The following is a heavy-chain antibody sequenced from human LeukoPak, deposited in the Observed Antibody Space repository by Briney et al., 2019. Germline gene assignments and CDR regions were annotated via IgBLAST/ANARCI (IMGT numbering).Heavy chain of an antibody. CDR2: ISGSGGST. V-gene: IGHV3-23*01. CDR1: GFTFSSYA. J-gene: IGHJ4*02. Sequence: PGGSLRLSCAASGFTFSSYAMSWVRQAPGKGLEWVSAISGSGGSTYYADSVKGRFTISRDNSKNTLYLQMNSLRAEDTAVYYCAKGHGGYCSSTSCYGFDYWGQGTLVTVSS. CDR3: AKGHGGYCSSTSCYGFDY. D-gene: IGHD2-2*01.